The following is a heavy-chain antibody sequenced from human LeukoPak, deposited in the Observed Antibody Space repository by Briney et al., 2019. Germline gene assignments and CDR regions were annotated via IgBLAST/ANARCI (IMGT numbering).Heavy chain of an antibody. D-gene: IGHD5-24*01. J-gene: IGHJ6*03. V-gene: IGHV1-18*01. CDR1: GYTFINYD. CDR2: ISTYNGNT. Sequence: ASVKVSCKASGYTFINYDFSWVRQAPGQGLEWMGWISTYNGNTNYAQKLQGRVTMTTDTSTSTAYMELRSLRSDDTAVYYCARGGDANYYYYMDVWGKGTTVTVSS. CDR3: ARGGDANYYYYMDV.